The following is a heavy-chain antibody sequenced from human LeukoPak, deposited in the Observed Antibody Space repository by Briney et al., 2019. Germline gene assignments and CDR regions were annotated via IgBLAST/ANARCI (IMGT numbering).Heavy chain of an antibody. CDR2: FDPEDGET. D-gene: IGHD3-22*01. CDR3: AREVVPYYYDSRGLPGAFDI. V-gene: IGHV1-24*01. J-gene: IGHJ3*02. Sequence: GASVKVSCKVSGYTLTELSMHWVRQAPGKGLEWMGGFDPEDGETIYAQKFQGRVTITRDTSASTAHMELSSLRSEDTAVYYCAREVVPYYYDSRGLPGAFDIWSQGTMVTVSS. CDR1: GYTLTELS.